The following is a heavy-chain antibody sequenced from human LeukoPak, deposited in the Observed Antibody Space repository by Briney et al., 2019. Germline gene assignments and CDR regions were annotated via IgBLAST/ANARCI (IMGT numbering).Heavy chain of an antibody. V-gene: IGHV3-7*01. D-gene: IGHD2-21*02. CDR3: ARGLRSDY. CDR2: IKQDGSEK. J-gene: IGHJ4*02. Sequence: PGGSLRLSCVTSGFTFSSYLMTWVRQAPGKGLEWVANIKQDGSEKYYVDSVKGRFTISRDNAENSLSLQMNSLRAEDTAVYYCARGLRSDYWGQGTLVTVSS. CDR1: GFTFSSYL.